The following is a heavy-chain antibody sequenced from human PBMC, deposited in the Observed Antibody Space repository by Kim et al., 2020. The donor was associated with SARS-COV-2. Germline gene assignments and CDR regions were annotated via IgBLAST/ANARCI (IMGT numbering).Heavy chain of an antibody. J-gene: IGHJ6*03. Sequence: GTANYAQKFQGRVTITADESTSTAYMELSSLRSEDTAVYYCARGSGYLDVWGKGTTVTVSS. D-gene: IGHD3-3*01. CDR3: ARGSGYLDV. V-gene: IGHV1-69*01. CDR2: GTA.